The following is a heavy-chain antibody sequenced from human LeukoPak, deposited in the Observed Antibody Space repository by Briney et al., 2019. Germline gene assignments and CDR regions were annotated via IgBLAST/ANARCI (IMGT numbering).Heavy chain of an antibody. CDR2: IEYGESTT. V-gene: IGHV3-23*01. CDR3: ARNSGWYGIS. J-gene: IGHJ1*01. CDR1: GFTLSSYE. Sequence: GGSLRLSCMVSGFTLSSYEMSWIRQAPGKGLEWVSSIEYGESTTHYADSVRGRFTISRDNYKNTLYLQLTSLSDDDTAVYFCARNSGWYGISWGQGTLVSVSS. D-gene: IGHD6-19*01.